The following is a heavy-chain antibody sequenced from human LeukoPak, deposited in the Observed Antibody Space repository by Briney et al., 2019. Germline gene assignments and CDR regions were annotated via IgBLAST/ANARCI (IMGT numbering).Heavy chain of an antibody. J-gene: IGHJ4*02. CDR1: GFTFSSYW. CDR2: INTDGSST. V-gene: IGHV3-74*01. D-gene: IGHD6-13*01. Sequence: GGSLRLSCAASGFTFSSYWMHWVRQAPGKGLVWVSRINTDGSSTSYADSVKGRFTISRDNAKNTLYLQMNSLRAEDTAVYYCAKETWGAAASFDYWGRGTLVTVSS. CDR3: AKETWGAAASFDY.